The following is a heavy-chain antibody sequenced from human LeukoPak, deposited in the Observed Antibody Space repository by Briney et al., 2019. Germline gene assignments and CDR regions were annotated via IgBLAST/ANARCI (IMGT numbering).Heavy chain of an antibody. CDR1: GYTFTSYG. CDR2: ISAYNGNT. D-gene: IGHD5-12*01. Sequence: ASVKVSCKASGYTFTSYGISWVRQAPGQGLEWMGWISAYNGNTNYAQKLQGRVTMTTDTSTSTAYMELRSLRSDDTAVYYCARVRSPYGYETSYYYYYGMDVWGQGTTVTVSS. J-gene: IGHJ6*02. V-gene: IGHV1-18*01. CDR3: ARVRSPYGYETSYYYYYGMDV.